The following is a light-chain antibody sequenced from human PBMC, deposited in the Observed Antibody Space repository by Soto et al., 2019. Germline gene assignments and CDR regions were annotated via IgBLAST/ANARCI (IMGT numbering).Light chain of an antibody. CDR3: QHYNTYPWT. V-gene: IGKV3-15*01. CDR1: QSIGSN. CDR2: DAS. J-gene: IGKJ1*01. Sequence: ELVKTQSPATLSVSAGERATLSCRASQSIGSNLAWYQQKPGQAPRLLIYDASTRATGLPARFSGSGSGTEFTLTTSSLEPEDFATYYCQHYNTYPWTFGQGTKVDI.